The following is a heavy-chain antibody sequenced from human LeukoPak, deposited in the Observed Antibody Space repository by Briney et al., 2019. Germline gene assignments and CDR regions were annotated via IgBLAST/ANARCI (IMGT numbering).Heavy chain of an antibody. Sequence: GGSLRLSCAASGITFSSYAMSWVRQAPGKGLEWVSSISDGGGTTYYADSVKGRFTISRDNSKNTLYLQMNSLRAEDTVVYYCADITLVRGITGFYGMDVWGQGTTVTVSS. CDR2: ISDGGGTT. J-gene: IGHJ6*02. D-gene: IGHD3-10*01. V-gene: IGHV3-23*01. CDR3: ADITLVRGITGFYGMDV. CDR1: GITFSSYA.